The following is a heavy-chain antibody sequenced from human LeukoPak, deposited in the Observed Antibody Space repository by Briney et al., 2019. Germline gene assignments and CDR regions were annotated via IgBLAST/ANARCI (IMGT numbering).Heavy chain of an antibody. V-gene: IGHV3-23*01. D-gene: IGHD3-22*01. CDR1: GFTFSSYA. CDR2: ISTSGRT. Sequence: TGGSLRLSCAGSGFTFSSYAMSWVRQAPGKGLEWVPLISTSGRTHYADSVQGRFTISRDNSKNTLSLHMNSLRAEDTAVYYCARDLDSSGYYHVVDSWGQGALVTVSS. CDR3: ARDLDSSGYYHVVDS. J-gene: IGHJ4*02.